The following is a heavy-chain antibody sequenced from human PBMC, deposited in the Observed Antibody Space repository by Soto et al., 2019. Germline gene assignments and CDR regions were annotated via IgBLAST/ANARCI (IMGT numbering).Heavy chain of an antibody. CDR2: INQDGSEK. J-gene: IGHJ6*02. V-gene: IGHV3-7*05. D-gene: IGHD5-18*01. CDR1: GFTFRTYW. CDR3: AIDGSTSWYSYDYHGMDL. Sequence: EVQLVESGGGLVQPGGSLRLSCGASGFTFRTYWLSWVRQVPWKGLEWVANINQDGSEKNYVDSVKGRFTISRDNATDSLHLQMRSLRAEDTALYYWAIDGSTSWYSYDYHGMDLWGQGTTVTVSS.